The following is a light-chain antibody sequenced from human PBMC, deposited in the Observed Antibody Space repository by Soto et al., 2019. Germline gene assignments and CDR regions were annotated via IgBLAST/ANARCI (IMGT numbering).Light chain of an antibody. V-gene: IGKV1-5*03. CDR2: KAS. CDR3: QQRSNWPPTLN. J-gene: IGKJ4*01. Sequence: DIQMTQSPSTLSASVGDRVTISCPAIQTISTWLAWYQQKPGKAPNLLIYKASSLESGVPSRFSGSGSGTEFTLTISRLEPEDFAVYYCQQRSNWPPTLNCGGGTKGGIK. CDR1: QTISTW.